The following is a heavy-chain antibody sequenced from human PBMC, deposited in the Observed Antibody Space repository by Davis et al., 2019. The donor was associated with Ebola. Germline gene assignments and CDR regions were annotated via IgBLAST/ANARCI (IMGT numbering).Heavy chain of an antibody. CDR2: IKQDGSEK. D-gene: IGHD5-12*01. CDR1: GFTFSDYY. CDR3: AKDSGIVATYCSY. J-gene: IGHJ4*02. V-gene: IGHV3-7*03. Sequence: GESLKISCAASGFTFSDYYMSWIRQAPGKGLEWVANIKQDGSEKYYVDSVKGRFTISRDNAKNSLYLQMNSLRAEDTAVYYCAKDSGIVATYCSYWGQGTLVTVSS.